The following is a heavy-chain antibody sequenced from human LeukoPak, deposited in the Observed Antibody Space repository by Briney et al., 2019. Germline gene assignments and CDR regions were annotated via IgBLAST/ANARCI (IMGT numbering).Heavy chain of an antibody. V-gene: IGHV3-7*01. CDR3: ARERDGRFFDY. CDR2: INQDGSEK. J-gene: IGHJ4*02. CDR1: GLIFRSYW. D-gene: IGHD5-24*01. Sequence: GGSLRLSCAVSGLIFRSYWMSWVRQAPGKGLEWVANINQDGSEKYFVDSVKGRFTISRDNAKNSLHLQMNTLRAEDTAVYYCARERDGRFFDYWGQETLVTVSS.